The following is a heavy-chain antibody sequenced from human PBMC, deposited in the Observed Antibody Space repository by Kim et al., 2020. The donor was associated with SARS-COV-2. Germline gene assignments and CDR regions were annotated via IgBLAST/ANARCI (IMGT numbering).Heavy chain of an antibody. Sequence: EQKFQGRVTMTRDTSTSTVYMELSSLRSEDTAVYYCARAGIVGATSFLDSWGQGTLVTVSS. J-gene: IGHJ4*02. CDR3: ARAGIVGATSFLDS. V-gene: IGHV1-46*01. D-gene: IGHD1-26*01.